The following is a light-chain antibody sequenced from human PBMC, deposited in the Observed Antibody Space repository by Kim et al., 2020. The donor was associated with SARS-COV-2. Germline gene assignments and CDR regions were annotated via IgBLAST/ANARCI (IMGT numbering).Light chain of an antibody. CDR2: DAS. CDR1: QSVSRNY. V-gene: IGKV3-20*01. CDR3: QQYGNSPYT. J-gene: IGKJ2*01. Sequence: ERVLTQSPDTLSLSPGERATLSCRASQSVSRNYVAWYQQRPGQAPRVLIYDASTRATGTPDRFSGSGSGTDFTLTISRLEPEDFAVYFCQQYGNSPYTFGQGTKLEIK.